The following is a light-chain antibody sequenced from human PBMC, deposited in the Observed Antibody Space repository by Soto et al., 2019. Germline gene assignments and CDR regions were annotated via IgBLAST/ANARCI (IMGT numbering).Light chain of an antibody. CDR3: HQYHSSSST. Sequence: DLQMTQSPSTLSASVGDRVTITCRASQSVTHWLAWYQQRPGKAPKLLIYDASTLERGVPSRFSGSGSGTDFTLTISSLQVDDFETYYCHQYHSSSSTFGQGTKVEIK. J-gene: IGKJ1*01. CDR1: QSVTHW. CDR2: DAS. V-gene: IGKV1-5*01.